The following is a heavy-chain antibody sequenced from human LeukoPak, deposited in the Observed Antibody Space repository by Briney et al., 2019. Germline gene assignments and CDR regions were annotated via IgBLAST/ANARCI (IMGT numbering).Heavy chain of an antibody. J-gene: IGHJ4*02. CDR2: ISSSSSYI. CDR3: AKRPAANNYFEY. Sequence: GGSLRLSCAASGFTFSSYSMNWVRQAPGKGLEWVSSISSSSSYIYYADSVKGRFTISRGNSKNTLYLQMNSLRAEDTAVYYCAKRPAANNYFEYWGQGTLVTVSS. V-gene: IGHV3-21*04. D-gene: IGHD2-2*01. CDR1: GFTFSSYS.